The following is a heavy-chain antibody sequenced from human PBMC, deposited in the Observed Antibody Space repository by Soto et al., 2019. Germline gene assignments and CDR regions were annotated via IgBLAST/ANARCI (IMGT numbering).Heavy chain of an antibody. CDR2: INPNSGGT. V-gene: IGHV1-2*02. Sequence: ASVKVSCKASGYTFTGYYMHWVRQAPGQGLEWMGWINPNSGGTNYAQKFQGRVTMTRDTSISTAYMELSRLRSDDTAVYYCAREQEGDIEIMVYDKAYFEYWGQGTLVTVSS. J-gene: IGHJ4*02. CDR1: GYTFTGYY. D-gene: IGHD2-8*01. CDR3: AREQEGDIEIMVYDKAYFEY.